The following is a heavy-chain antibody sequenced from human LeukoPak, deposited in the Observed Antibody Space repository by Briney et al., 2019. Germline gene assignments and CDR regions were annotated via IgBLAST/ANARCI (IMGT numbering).Heavy chain of an antibody. CDR2: INPNSGGT. CDR3: ARDPEIAAAGGY. CDR1: GYTFTGYY. J-gene: IGHJ4*02. D-gene: IGHD6-13*01. Sequence: ASVKVSCKASGYTFTGYYMRSVRQAPGQGLEWMGWINPNSGGTNYAQKFQGRVTMTRDTSISTAYMELSRLRSDDTAVYYCARDPEIAAAGGYWGQGTLVTVSS. V-gene: IGHV1-2*02.